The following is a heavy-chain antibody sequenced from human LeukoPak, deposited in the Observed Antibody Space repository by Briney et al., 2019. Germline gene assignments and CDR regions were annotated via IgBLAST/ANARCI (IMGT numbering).Heavy chain of an antibody. CDR3: ASLSKENWFDP. V-gene: IGHV3-21*01. CDR2: ISSSSSYI. Sequence: GGSLRLSCAASGYTFGPYWMHWVRQAPGKGLEWVSSISSSSSYIYYADSVKGRFTISRDNAKNSLYLQMNSLRAEDTAVYYCASLSKENWFDPWGQGTLVTVSS. D-gene: IGHD4-11*01. J-gene: IGHJ5*02. CDR1: GYTFGPYW.